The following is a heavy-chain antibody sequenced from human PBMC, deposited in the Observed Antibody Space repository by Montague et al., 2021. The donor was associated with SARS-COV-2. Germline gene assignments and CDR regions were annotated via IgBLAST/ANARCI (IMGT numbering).Heavy chain of an antibody. J-gene: IGHJ5*02. CDR2: IYHSGST. CDR1: GGSISSSNW. V-gene: IGHV4-4*02. Sequence: SETLSLTCAVSGGSISSSNWWSWVRQPPGKGLECIGEIYHSGSTNYNPSLKSRVTISVDKYKNQFSLKLSSVTAADTAVYYCARRYCSSTSCPNWFDPWGQGTLVTVSS. D-gene: IGHD2-2*01. CDR3: ARRYCSSTSCPNWFDP.